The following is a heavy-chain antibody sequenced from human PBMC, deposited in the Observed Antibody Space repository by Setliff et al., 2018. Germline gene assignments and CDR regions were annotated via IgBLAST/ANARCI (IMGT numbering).Heavy chain of an antibody. CDR3: ARENRYYYDTNGYYDYFDY. D-gene: IGHD3-22*01. V-gene: IGHV4-59*12. CDR1: DGSLSTYY. J-gene: IGHJ4*02. CDR2: VYYSGTA. Sequence: KASETLSLTCTVSDGSLSTYYWSWIRQPPGKGLEFIGYVYYSGTAKYDPSLESRAIMSVDASKNQFSLKLTSVTAADTAVYYCARENRYYYDTNGYYDYFDYWGQGTQVTVSS.